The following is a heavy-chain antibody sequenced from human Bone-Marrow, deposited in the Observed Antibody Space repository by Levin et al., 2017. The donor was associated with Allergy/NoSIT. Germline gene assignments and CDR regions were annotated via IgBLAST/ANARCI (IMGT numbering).Heavy chain of an antibody. J-gene: IGHJ4*02. CDR1: GFTFSHYW. D-gene: IGHD2-15*01. CDR2: INLHGNEK. Sequence: LSLTCAASGFTFSHYWMTWVRQAPGKGLEWVANINLHGNEKYYVDSVKGRFTISRDNAKNSLSLQMNSLRAEDTAIYYCARDGSPDYWGQGTLVTVSS. V-gene: IGHV3-7*01. CDR3: ARDGSPDY.